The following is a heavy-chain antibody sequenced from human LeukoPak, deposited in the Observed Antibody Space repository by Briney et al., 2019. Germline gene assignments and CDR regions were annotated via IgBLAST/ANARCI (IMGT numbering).Heavy chain of an antibody. V-gene: IGHV4-34*01. CDR1: GGSFSGYY. J-gene: IGHJ4*02. Sequence: SETLSLTYAVYGGSFSGYYWSWIRQPPGKGLEWIGEINHSGSTNYNPSLKSRVTISVDTSKNQFSLKLSSVTAADTAVYYCARGRRYYYGSGSFHWGQGTLVTVSS. D-gene: IGHD3-10*01. CDR3: ARGRRYYYGSGSFH. CDR2: INHSGST.